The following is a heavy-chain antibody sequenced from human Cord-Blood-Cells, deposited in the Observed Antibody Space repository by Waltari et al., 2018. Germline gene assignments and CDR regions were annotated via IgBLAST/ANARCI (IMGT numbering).Heavy chain of an antibody. CDR1: GFTFSSYA. CDR3: AKVWGSGSYYNPFDY. V-gene: IGHV3-23*01. D-gene: IGHD3-10*01. Sequence: EVQLLESGGGLVQPGGSLRLSCAASGFTFSSYAMSWVRQAPGKGLEWVSAISGSGGSTYYADSVKGRFTISRDNSKNTLYLQMNSLRAEDTALYYCAKVWGSGSYYNPFDYWGQGTLVTVSS. J-gene: IGHJ4*02. CDR2: ISGSGGST.